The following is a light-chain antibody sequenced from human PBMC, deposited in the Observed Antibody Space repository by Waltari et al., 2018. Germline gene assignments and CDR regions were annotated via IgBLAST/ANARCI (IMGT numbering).Light chain of an antibody. CDR2: LGN. J-gene: IGKJ4*01. V-gene: IGKV2-28*01. CDR1: QSLLHSNAYNY. CDR3: MQALQTPPT. Sequence: EIVMTQSPLSLSVTPGEPASISFRSSQSLLHSNAYNYLDWYLKKPGQSPQLLIYLGNSRASGVPARFSGSGSGTDFTLRISRVEPEDVGFYYCMQALQTPPTFGGGTKVEIK.